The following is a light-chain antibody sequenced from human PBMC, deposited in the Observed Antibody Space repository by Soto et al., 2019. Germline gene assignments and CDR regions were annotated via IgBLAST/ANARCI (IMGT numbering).Light chain of an antibody. CDR3: AAWDDRLSGYV. V-gene: IGLV1-47*01. CDR2: RNN. CDR1: SSNIGINY. J-gene: IGLJ1*01. Sequence: QSVLXQPASASGTPGQRVTLSCPGSSSNIGINYVYWCQLLPGTAPQLLLYRNNQRPSGVPDRFSGSKSGTSASLAISGLRSEEEAEYYCAAWDDRLSGYVFGTGTKVTVL.